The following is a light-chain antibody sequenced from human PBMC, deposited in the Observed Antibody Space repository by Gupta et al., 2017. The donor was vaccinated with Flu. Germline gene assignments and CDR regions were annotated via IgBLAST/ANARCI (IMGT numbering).Light chain of an antibody. CDR1: KLGDKY. Sequence: SSELPPPPSVSVSPGQTASITCSGDKLGDKYACWYQQKPGQSPVLVIYQDSKRPSGIPGRFSGSHSGNKGKLTIRGNQAMDGADYYCQAWDRSTGVFGGGTKLTVL. CDR2: QDS. J-gene: IGLJ3*02. CDR3: QAWDRSTGV. V-gene: IGLV3-1*01.